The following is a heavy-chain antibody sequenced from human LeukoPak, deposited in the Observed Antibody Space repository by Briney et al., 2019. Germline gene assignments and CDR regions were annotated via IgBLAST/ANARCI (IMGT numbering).Heavy chain of an antibody. CDR3: ASYGILTGYRFDY. Sequence: PSETLSLTCTVSGGSISSSGYYWGWIRQPPGKGLEWIGTIYYSGSTDYNPSLKSRVTISVDTSKTQFSLKLSSLTAADTALYYCASYGILTGYRFDYWGQGTLVTVSS. V-gene: IGHV4-39*01. CDR2: IYYSGST. J-gene: IGHJ4*02. CDR1: GGSISSSGYY. D-gene: IGHD3-9*01.